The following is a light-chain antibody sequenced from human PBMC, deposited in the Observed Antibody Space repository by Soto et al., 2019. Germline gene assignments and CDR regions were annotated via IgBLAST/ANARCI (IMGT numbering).Light chain of an antibody. CDR3: QQRSNWPPVT. J-gene: IGKJ2*01. V-gene: IGKV3-11*01. Sequence: EIVLTQSPATLSLSPGERATLSCRASQSVSSYLAWYQQKPGQAPRLLLYDASNRATGIPARFSGSGSGTDFSLTISSLEPEDFAVYYYQQRSNWPPVTFVQGTKLEIK. CDR1: QSVSSY. CDR2: DAS.